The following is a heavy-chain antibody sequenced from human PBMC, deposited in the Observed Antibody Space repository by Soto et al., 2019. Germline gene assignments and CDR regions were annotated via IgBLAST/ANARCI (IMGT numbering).Heavy chain of an antibody. D-gene: IGHD2-2*02. CDR1: GFTFDDYA. CDR3: AKDSCSSTSCYRGYMDV. J-gene: IGHJ6*03. V-gene: IGHV3-9*01. Sequence: EVQLVDSGGGLVQPGRSLRLSCAASGFTFDDYAMHWVRQAPGKGLEWVSGISWNSGSIGYADSVKGRFTISRDNAQNSLYLQMNSLRSEDTALYYCAKDSCSSTSCYRGYMDVWGKGTTVTVSS. CDR2: ISWNSGSI.